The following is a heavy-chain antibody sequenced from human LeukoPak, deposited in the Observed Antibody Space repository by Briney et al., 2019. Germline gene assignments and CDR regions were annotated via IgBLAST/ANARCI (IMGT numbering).Heavy chain of an antibody. J-gene: IGHJ6*02. CDR3: ARVSGPYYYYYGMDV. V-gene: IGHV3-53*01. Sequence: GGSLRLSCAASGFTVSSNYMSWVRQAPGKGLEWVSVIYSGGSTYYADSVKGRFTISRDNSKNTLYLQMNSLRAEDTAVYYCARVSGPYYYYYGMDVWGQGTTVTVSS. CDR2: IYSGGST. D-gene: IGHD6-25*01. CDR1: GFTVSSNY.